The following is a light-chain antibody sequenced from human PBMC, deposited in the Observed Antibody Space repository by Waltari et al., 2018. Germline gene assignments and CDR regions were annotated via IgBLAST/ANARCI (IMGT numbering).Light chain of an antibody. CDR2: RVS. V-gene: IGKV2-30*02. Sequence: DVVMTQSPLSLPVTRGQPASIPCRSSQSLVHSDGNTYLNWFQQRPRQSPRRLFSRVSNRDSGVPDRFSGSGSGTDFTLKISRVEAEDVGVYYCMQGTHWPWTFGQGTKVEIK. CDR1: QSLVHSDGNTY. J-gene: IGKJ1*01. CDR3: MQGTHWPWT.